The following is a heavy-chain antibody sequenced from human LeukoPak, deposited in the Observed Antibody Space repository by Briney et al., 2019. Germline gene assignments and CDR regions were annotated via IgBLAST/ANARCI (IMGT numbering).Heavy chain of an antibody. CDR2: IKQDGSEK. V-gene: IGHV3-7*01. Sequence: PGGSLRLSCAASGFTFSSYSMSWVRQAPGKGLEWVANIKQDGSEKYYVDSVKGRFTISRDNAKDSLYLQMNSLRAEDTAVYYCARDLAVGSCQDYWGQGTLVTVSS. CDR3: ARDLAVGSCQDY. J-gene: IGHJ4*02. D-gene: IGHD2-15*01. CDR1: GFTFSSYS.